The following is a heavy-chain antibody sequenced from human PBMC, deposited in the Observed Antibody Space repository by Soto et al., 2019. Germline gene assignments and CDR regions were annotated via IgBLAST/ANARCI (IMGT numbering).Heavy chain of an antibody. CDR2: IYSDGKT. J-gene: IGHJ6*02. CDR3: TRDAPGERPYYFYYYGMDV. Sequence: QLVESGGGLMQPGESLKLSCADSGLSVSTIFMNWVRQSPGKGLEWVAVIYSDGKTFYADSVKGRFTISKDNSKNTLSLQMNSLRAEDTAVYYCTRDAPGERPYYFYYYGMDVWGQGTTVTVS. V-gene: IGHV3-53*01. CDR1: GLSVSTIF.